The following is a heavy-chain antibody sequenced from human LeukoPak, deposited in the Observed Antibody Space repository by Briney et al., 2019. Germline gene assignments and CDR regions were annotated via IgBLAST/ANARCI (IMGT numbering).Heavy chain of an antibody. CDR1: GDNVSSNSAA. Sequence: SQTLSLTCVISGDNVSSNSAAWNWIRQSPSRGLEWLGRTHYRSKWYDDYAVSVRGRISVNPDTSKNQFSLHLSSVTPEDTAFYYCARDRLGPFYYYGLDVWGKGTAVTVSS. CDR3: ARDRLGPFYYYGLDV. V-gene: IGHV6-1*01. J-gene: IGHJ6*04. D-gene: IGHD3-22*01. CDR2: THYRSKWYD.